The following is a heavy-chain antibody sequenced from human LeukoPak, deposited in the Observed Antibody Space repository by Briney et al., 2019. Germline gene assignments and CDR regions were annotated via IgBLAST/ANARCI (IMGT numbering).Heavy chain of an antibody. CDR3: ARGPRSSSWPTEY. CDR1: GFTFSSYS. D-gene: IGHD6-13*01. Sequence: PGGSLRLSCAASGFTFSSYSMNWVRQAPGKGLEWVSSISSSSSYIYYADSVKGRLTISRDNAKNSLYLQMNSLRAEDTAVYYCARGPRSSSWPTEYWGQGTLVTVSS. CDR2: ISSSSSYI. V-gene: IGHV3-21*01. J-gene: IGHJ4*02.